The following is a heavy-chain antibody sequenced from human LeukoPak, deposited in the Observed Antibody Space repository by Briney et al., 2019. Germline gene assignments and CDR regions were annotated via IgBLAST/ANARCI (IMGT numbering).Heavy chain of an antibody. J-gene: IGHJ4*02. CDR1: GFTFSSYN. Sequence: GGSLRLSCAASGFTFSSYNMNWVRQAPGKGLEWVSYISSSCSTIYYADSVKGRFTISRDNAKNSLYLQMSSLRAEDTAVYYCARRGIISGWYWAYYFDYWGQGTLVTVSS. V-gene: IGHV3-48*04. CDR2: ISSSCSTI. CDR3: ARRGIISGWYWAYYFDY. D-gene: IGHD6-19*01.